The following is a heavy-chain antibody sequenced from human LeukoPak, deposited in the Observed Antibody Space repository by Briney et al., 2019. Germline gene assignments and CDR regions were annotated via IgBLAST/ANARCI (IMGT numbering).Heavy chain of an antibody. Sequence: SETLSLTCAVYGGSFSGYCWSWIRQPPGKGLEWIGEINHSGSTNYNPSLKSRVTISVDTSKNQFSLKLSSVTAADTAVYYCAREERYGDFLAYYFDYWGQGTLVTVSS. J-gene: IGHJ4*02. D-gene: IGHD4-17*01. CDR2: INHSGST. V-gene: IGHV4-34*01. CDR1: GGSFSGYC. CDR3: AREERYGDFLAYYFDY.